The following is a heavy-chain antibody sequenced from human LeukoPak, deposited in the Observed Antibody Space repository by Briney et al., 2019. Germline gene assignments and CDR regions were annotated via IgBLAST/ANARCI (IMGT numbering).Heavy chain of an antibody. Sequence: SETLSLTCTVSGGSISSYYWSWIRQPAGKGLEWIGRIYTSGSTNYNPSLKSRVTMSVDTSKNQFSLKLSSVTAADTAVYYCASASANTRHYYMDVWGKGTTATVSS. J-gene: IGHJ6*03. CDR2: IYTSGST. CDR3: ASASANTRHYYMDV. D-gene: IGHD3-16*01. CDR1: GGSISSYY. V-gene: IGHV4-4*07.